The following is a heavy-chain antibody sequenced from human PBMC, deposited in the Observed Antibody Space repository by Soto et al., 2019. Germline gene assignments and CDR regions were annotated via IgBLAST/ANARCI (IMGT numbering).Heavy chain of an antibody. CDR1: GGSISSYY. CDR3: ARGGRERLIPNPIRSKIDY. CDR2: IYYSGST. D-gene: IGHD6-25*01. V-gene: IGHV4-59*01. J-gene: IGHJ4*02. Sequence: SETLSLTCTVSGGSISSYYWSWIRQPPGKGLEWIGYIYYSGSTNYNPSLKSRVTISVDTSKNQFSLKLSSVTAADTAVYYCARGGRERLIPNPIRSKIDYWGQGTLVTVSS.